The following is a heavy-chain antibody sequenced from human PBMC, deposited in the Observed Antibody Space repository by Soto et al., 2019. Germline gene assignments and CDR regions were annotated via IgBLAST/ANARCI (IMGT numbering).Heavy chain of an antibody. J-gene: IGHJ6*02. CDR1: RFTFRNHG. CDR2: IWYDGSNE. Sequence: QGQLVESGGGVVQSGRSLRLSCAASRFTFRNHGMHWVRQAPGKGLEWLAVIWYDGSNENYADSVKGRFTISRDNSKNILYLQVNILRGEDTAVYYCAREWLGVRYLDVWGQGTTVTVSS. D-gene: IGHD3-9*01. V-gene: IGHV3-33*01. CDR3: AREWLGVRYLDV.